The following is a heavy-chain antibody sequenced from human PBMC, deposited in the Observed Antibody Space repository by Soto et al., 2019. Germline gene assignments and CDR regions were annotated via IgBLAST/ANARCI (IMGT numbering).Heavy chain of an antibody. J-gene: IGHJ6*02. CDR2: IEQDGSEK. CDR1: GFTFSSYW. V-gene: IGHV3-7*01. Sequence: PVGSLRLSCAASGFTFSSYWMSWVRQAPGKGLEWVANIEQDGSEKYYVDSVKGRFTISRDNAKNSLYLQMNSLRAEDTAVYYCARDQSTYDFWSGYYAGGYYYYGMDVWGQGTTVTVSS. D-gene: IGHD3-3*01. CDR3: ARDQSTYDFWSGYYAGGYYYYGMDV.